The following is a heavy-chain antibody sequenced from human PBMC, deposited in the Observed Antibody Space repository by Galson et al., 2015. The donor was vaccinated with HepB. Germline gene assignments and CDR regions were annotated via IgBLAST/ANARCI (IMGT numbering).Heavy chain of an antibody. Sequence: SVKVSCKASGYTFTSYYMHWVRQAPGQGLEWMGWISAYNGNTNYAQKLQGRVTMTTDTSTSTAYMELRSLRSDDTAVYYCARGATAYYFDYWGQGTLVTVSS. J-gene: IGHJ4*02. CDR2: ISAYNGNT. D-gene: IGHD2-15*01. CDR1: GYTFTSYY. V-gene: IGHV1-18*04. CDR3: ARGATAYYFDY.